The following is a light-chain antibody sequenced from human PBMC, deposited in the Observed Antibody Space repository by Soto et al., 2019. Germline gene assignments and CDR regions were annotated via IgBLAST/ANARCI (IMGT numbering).Light chain of an antibody. CDR3: QQSYSLT. Sequence: DILLTQSPSPLSASVGDRVTITCRASQSISTYLNWYQQKPGKAPKVLIYGASSLQTGVPSRFSGSGSGTDFTLTISSLQPEDFATYYCQQSYSLTFGPGTKVDIK. V-gene: IGKV1-39*01. CDR2: GAS. J-gene: IGKJ3*01. CDR1: QSISTY.